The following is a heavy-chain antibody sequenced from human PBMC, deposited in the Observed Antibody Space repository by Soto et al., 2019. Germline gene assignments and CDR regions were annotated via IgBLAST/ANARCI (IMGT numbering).Heavy chain of an antibody. D-gene: IGHD3-16*01. J-gene: IGHJ5*02. V-gene: IGHV3-23*01. CDR3: PKCAVLITTSGGWCNWFDP. CDR2: IRGTAT. Sequence: EVQLLESGGTLVQPGESLRLSCEVSGFSFSSFAMNWVRQAPGVGLEWGSSIRGTATSYADSAKGRFTISRDNSKNTVYRQMNTLEGEDTAVYYCPKCAVLITTSGGWCNWFDPWGQGNLVIVSS. CDR1: GFSFSSFA.